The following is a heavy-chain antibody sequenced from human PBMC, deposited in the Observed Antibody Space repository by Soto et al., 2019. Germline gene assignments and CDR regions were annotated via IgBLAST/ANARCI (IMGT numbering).Heavy chain of an antibody. CDR1: GYIFSNYL. Sequence: PGESLKISCEVSGYIFSNYLIGWVRQMPGKGLEWMAIVFPGNSDTIYSPSFRGQVTISADKSISTAYLQWNSLQASDTAIYYCARHNVYAMDVWGQGTTVTVSS. CDR2: VFPGNSDT. V-gene: IGHV5-51*01. CDR3: ARHNVYAMDV. J-gene: IGHJ6*02.